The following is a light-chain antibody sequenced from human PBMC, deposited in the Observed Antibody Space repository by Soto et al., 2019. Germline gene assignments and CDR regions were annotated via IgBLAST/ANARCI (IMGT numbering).Light chain of an antibody. CDR2: DAS. CDR3: QQYKSSYT. J-gene: IGKJ2*01. V-gene: IGKV1-5*01. Sequence: DIQMTQSPSTLSASIGDRVTITCRASQTISGWLAWYQQRPGKAPQLLIYDASRLESGVPSRFSGSESGTEFTLAINNLQPDDVATYYCQQYKSSYTFGQGTKLEIK. CDR1: QTISGW.